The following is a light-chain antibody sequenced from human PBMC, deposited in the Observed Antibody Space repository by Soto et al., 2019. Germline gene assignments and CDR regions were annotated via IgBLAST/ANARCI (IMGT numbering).Light chain of an antibody. Sequence: SALTQPASVSGSPGQSITLSCTGTSSDVGGYNYVSWYQQHPGKAPKLMIYDVSNRPSGVSNRFSGSKSGNTASLTISGFQAEDGADYSCSPYTSTSTPYVFGTGTKVTVL. CDR3: SPYTSTSTPYV. V-gene: IGLV2-14*01. CDR1: SSDVGGYNY. J-gene: IGLJ1*01. CDR2: DVS.